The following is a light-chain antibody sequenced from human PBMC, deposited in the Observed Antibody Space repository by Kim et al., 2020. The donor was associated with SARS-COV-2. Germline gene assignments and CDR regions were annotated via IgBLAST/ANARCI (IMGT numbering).Light chain of an antibody. CDR2: DAS. CDR3: QLRQT. J-gene: IGKJ1*01. CDR1: QYVTRG. V-gene: IGKV1-5*01. Sequence: DIQMTQSPSTLPASVGDRVTITCRATQYVTRGLAWYQQKPGRAPKLLIYDASTLDRGVPSRFRGSGSGTEFTLTINSLQPDDFASYYCQLRQTFGQGTKVDIK.